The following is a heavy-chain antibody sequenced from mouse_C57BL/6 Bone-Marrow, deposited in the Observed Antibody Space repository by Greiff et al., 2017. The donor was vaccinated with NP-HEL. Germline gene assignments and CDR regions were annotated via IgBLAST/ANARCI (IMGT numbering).Heavy chain of an antibody. CDR2: IYPRSGNT. J-gene: IGHJ4*01. CDR1: GYTFTSYG. CDR3: ARRGSYAMDY. Sequence: VQLVESGAELARPGASVKLSCKASGYTFTSYGISWVKQRTGQGLEWIGEIYPRSGNTYYNEKFKGKATLTADKSSRTAYMELRSLTSEDSAVYFCARRGSYAMDYWGQGTSVTVSS. V-gene: IGHV1-81*01.